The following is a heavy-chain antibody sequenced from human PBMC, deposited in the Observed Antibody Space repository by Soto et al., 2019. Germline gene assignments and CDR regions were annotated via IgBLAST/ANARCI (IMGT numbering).Heavy chain of an antibody. V-gene: IGHV4-31*03. Sequence: QVQLQESGPGLVKPSQTLSLTCTVSGDSISSGGYYWSWIRQHPGKGLEWIGYIYYSGTTYYNPYLTSRVTISVDTSKNQFSLKLRSVTAADPAVYCCARGSEATVTAFDYWGQGTLVTVSS. CDR2: IYYSGTT. CDR1: GDSISSGGYY. D-gene: IGHD4-17*01. CDR3: ARGSEATVTAFDY. J-gene: IGHJ4*02.